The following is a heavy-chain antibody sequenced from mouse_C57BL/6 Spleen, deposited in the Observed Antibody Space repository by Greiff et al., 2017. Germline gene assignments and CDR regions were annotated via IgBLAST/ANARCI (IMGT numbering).Heavy chain of an antibody. CDR1: GYTFTSYW. CDR2: IDPSDSYT. V-gene: IGHV1-50*01. Sequence: VQLQQPGAELVKPGASVKLSCKASGYTFTSYWMQWVKQRPGQGLEWIGEIDPSDSYTNYNQKFKGKATLTVDTSSSTAYMQLSSLTSEDSAVYYGARAYYEDPMDYWGQGTSVTVSS. D-gene: IGHD2-10*01. CDR3: ARAYYEDPMDY. J-gene: IGHJ4*01.